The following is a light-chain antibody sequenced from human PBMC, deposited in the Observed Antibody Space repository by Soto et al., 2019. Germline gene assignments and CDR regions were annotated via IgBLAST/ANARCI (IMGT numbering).Light chain of an antibody. Sequence: EVVLTQSPGTLSLSPGARATLSCRASQSVNDNHLAWYQQKGGQAPRLLIYGASTRATGVPERFSGSGFGTADSLIINRLEPEDCALYYCQFYGGAPPRGTFGPGNTV. CDR1: QSVNDNH. J-gene: IGKJ3*01. V-gene: IGKV3-20*01. CDR2: GAS. CDR3: QFYGGAPPRGT.